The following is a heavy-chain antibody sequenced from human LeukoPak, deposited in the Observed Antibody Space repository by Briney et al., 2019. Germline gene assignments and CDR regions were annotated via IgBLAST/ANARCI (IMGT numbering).Heavy chain of an antibody. CDR1: GFTFNNYA. Sequence: GGSLRLSCAASGFTFNNYAMSWVRQAPGKGLEWVSVIYSGGSTYYADSVKGRFTISRDNSKNTLYLQMNSLRAEDTAVYYCARDPYYDILTGYYTDAFDIWGQGTMVTVSS. J-gene: IGHJ3*02. CDR3: ARDPYYDILTGYYTDAFDI. D-gene: IGHD3-9*01. V-gene: IGHV3-66*01. CDR2: IYSGGST.